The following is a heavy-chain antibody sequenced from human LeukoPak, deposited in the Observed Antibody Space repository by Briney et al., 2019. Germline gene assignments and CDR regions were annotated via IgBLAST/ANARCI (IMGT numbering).Heavy chain of an antibody. J-gene: IGHJ4*02. D-gene: IGHD6-13*01. CDR2: ISWNSGSI. V-gene: IGHV3-9*01. CDR1: EFTFDDYA. Sequence: TGGSLRLSCAASEFTFDDYAMYWVRQAPRKGLEWVSSISWNSGSIGYADSVKGRFTISRDNAKNSLYLEMNSLRAEDTALYYCAKDHRAWAAEGADTDYWGQGTLVTVSS. CDR3: AKDHRAWAAEGADTDY.